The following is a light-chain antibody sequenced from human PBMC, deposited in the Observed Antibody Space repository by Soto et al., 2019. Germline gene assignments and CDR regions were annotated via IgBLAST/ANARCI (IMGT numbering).Light chain of an antibody. CDR3: SSYAGSSNWV. CDR1: SSDVGGYNY. J-gene: IGLJ3*02. Sequence: QSVLTQPPSASGSPGQSVTISCTGTSSDVGGYNYVSWYQQYPGKAPKLIIHEVSKRPSGVPDRFSGSKSGNTASLTVSGLQAEDEADYYCSSYAGSSNWVFGGGTKLTVL. V-gene: IGLV2-8*01. CDR2: EVS.